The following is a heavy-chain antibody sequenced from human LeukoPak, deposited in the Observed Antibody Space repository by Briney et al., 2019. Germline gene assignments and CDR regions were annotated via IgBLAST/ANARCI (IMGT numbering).Heavy chain of an antibody. J-gene: IGHJ4*02. CDR3: ARRLGAGTTLGY. CDR2: INPNSGGT. V-gene: IGHV1-2*02. Sequence: ASVKVSCKASGYTFTGYYIHWVRQAPGQGLERMGWINPNSGGTNYAQNFQGRVTMTRDTSTSTAYTELSRLRSDDTAVYYCARRLGAGTTLGYWGQGTLVTVSS. D-gene: IGHD1-1*01. CDR1: GYTFTGYY.